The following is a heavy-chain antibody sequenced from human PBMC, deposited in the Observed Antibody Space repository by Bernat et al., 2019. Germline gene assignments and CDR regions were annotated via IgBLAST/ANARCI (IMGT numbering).Heavy chain of an antibody. CDR2: IKRTIEGGPT. CDR3: AAGVGTTDFDF. D-gene: IGHD1-26*01. J-gene: IGHJ4*02. V-gene: IGHV3-15*01. Sequence: EVQLVESGGGLVKPGGSLRLSCAASGFTFSSYSMNWVRQAPGKGLEWIGRIKRTIEGGPTDYGAPVKGRFTISRDDSKDTLFLQMNSLKTEDTAMYYCAAGVGTTDFDFWGQGTLVTVSS. CDR1: GFTFSSYS.